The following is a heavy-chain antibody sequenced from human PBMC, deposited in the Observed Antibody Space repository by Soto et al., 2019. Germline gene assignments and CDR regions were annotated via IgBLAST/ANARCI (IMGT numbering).Heavy chain of an antibody. CDR1: GASVSSYS. Sequence: SETLSLTCSVTGASVSSYSWSWIRQSPGKGLEWIGYIHYSGGTNYTPSLRSRVTISVDTSKNQLSLNLTSLTAADTAVYYCARVGPWVPYYYDSSPYTFENWFDPWGQGTLVTVSS. CDR3: ARVGPWVPYYYDSSPYTFENWFDP. V-gene: IGHV4-59*02. D-gene: IGHD3-22*01. J-gene: IGHJ5*02. CDR2: IHYSGGT.